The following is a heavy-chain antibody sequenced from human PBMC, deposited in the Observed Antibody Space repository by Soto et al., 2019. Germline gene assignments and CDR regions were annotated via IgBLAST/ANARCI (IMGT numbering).Heavy chain of an antibody. Sequence: ASVKVSCKASGYTFTSYYMRWVRQAPGQGLEWMGIINPSGGSTSYAQKFQGRVTMTRDTSTSTVYMELSSLRSEDTAVYYCASPYSSSSFFDYYGMDVWGQGTTVTVS. CDR1: GYTFTSYY. CDR2: INPSGGST. J-gene: IGHJ6*02. CDR3: ASPYSSSSFFDYYGMDV. V-gene: IGHV1-46*01. D-gene: IGHD6-6*01.